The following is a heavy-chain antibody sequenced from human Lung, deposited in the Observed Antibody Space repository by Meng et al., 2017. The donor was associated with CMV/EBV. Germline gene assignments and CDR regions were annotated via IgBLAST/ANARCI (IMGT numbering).Heavy chain of an antibody. J-gene: IGHJ4*02. V-gene: IGHV1-69*05. CDR1: GGNFRNDA. Sequence: SXXVSXKASGGNFRNDAFSWVRQAPGQGLEWVGGVISLFGTPNYAQKFQGRVTITTDESTATVYMEMSSLRSDDTAVFFCAIPRVGYCSSSSCPPAYWGQGTLVTAPQ. CDR3: AIPRVGYCSSSSCPPAY. CDR2: VISLFGTP. D-gene: IGHD2-2*01.